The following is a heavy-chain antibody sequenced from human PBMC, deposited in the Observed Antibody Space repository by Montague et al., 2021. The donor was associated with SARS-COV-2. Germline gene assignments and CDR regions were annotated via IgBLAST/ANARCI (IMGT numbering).Heavy chain of an antibody. Sequence: SLRLSCAASGFTFSNYDMNWARQAPGKGPEWISYISTSAYTTSYAGSVKGRFTISRDNGKSSLYLQMNSLRVEDTAVYYCTRDYRSIVGDGLDIWGQGTKVTVSS. D-gene: IGHD3-16*02. CDR1: GFTFSNYD. CDR2: ISTSAYTT. CDR3: TRDYRSIVGDGLDI. V-gene: IGHV3-48*03. J-gene: IGHJ3*02.